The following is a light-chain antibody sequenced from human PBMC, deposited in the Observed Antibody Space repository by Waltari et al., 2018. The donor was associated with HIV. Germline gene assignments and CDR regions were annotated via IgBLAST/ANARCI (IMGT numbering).Light chain of an antibody. V-gene: IGLV2-23*02. J-gene: IGLJ2*01. CDR1: SSDVWSYNL. Sequence: QSALTQPASVSGSPGPSITIPCTGTSSDVWSYNLVSWYQQHPGKAPKLIIYEVSKRPSGVSNRFSGSKSGSTASLTISGLQPEDEADYCCCSYASTTDTYVVFGGGTKLTVL. CDR3: CSYASTTDTYVV. CDR2: EVS.